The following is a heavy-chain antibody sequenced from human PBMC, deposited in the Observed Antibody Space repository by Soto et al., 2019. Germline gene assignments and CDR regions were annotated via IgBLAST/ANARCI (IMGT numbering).Heavy chain of an antibody. CDR1: GYSFTSYW. Sequence: GESLKISCKGSGYSFTSYWIGWVRQMPGKGLEWMGIIYPGDSDTRYSPSFQGQVTISADKSISTAYLQWSSLKASDTAMYYCARQGHLLAAAGPKNYYYYGMDVWGQGTTVTVSS. D-gene: IGHD6-13*01. CDR3: ARQGHLLAAAGPKNYYYYGMDV. V-gene: IGHV5-51*01. CDR2: IYPGDSDT. J-gene: IGHJ6*02.